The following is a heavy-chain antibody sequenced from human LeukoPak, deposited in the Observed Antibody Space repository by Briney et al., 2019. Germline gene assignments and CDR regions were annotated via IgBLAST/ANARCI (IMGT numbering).Heavy chain of an antibody. J-gene: IGHJ4*02. Sequence: SETLSLTCAVSGGSFSEYYWSWIRQPPGQGLEWIGEINHTGGTNYNPSLKSRVIISVDMSQNQFSLKLTSVTAADTAVYYCARLRAPLDSYPLDYWGQGILVTVSS. CDR1: GGSFSEYY. D-gene: IGHD5-18*01. CDR2: INHTGGT. CDR3: ARLRAPLDSYPLDY. V-gene: IGHV4-34*01.